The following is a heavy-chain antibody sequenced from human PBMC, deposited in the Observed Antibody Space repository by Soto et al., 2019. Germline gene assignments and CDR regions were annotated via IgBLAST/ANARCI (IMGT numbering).Heavy chain of an antibody. D-gene: IGHD2-15*01. CDR3: AKLLPRAFDI. Sequence: GGSLRLSCAASGFTFSNYAMSWVRQAPGKGLEWVSTISDTGAGTYYSDSVKGRFTISRDNSKNTLYLQMNSLRAEDTAVYYCAKLLPRAFDIWGQGTMVTVS. V-gene: IGHV3-23*01. CDR1: GFTFSNYA. J-gene: IGHJ3*02. CDR2: ISDTGAGT.